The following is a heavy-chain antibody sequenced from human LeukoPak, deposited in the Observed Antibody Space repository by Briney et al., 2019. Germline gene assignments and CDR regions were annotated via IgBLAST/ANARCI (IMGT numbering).Heavy chain of an antibody. CDR2: IYYSGST. CDR1: GGSISSSSYY. V-gene: IGHV4-39*01. CDR3: ARPQLVAQGFDP. Sequence: SETLSLTCTVSGGSISSSSYYWGWIRQPPGKGLEWIGSIYYSGSTYYNPSLKSRVPISVDTSKNQFSLKLSSVTAADTAVYYCARPQLVAQGFDPWGQGTLVTVSS. D-gene: IGHD6-13*01. J-gene: IGHJ5*02.